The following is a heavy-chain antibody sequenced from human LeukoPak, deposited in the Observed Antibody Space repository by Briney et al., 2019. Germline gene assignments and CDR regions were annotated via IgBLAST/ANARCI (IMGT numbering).Heavy chain of an antibody. V-gene: IGHV1-69*04. Sequence: SVNVSCKASVGTFSSYAISWVRQAPGQRLEWMGRIIPILGIANYAQKFQGRVTITADQSTSTAYMELSSLRSEDTAVYYCARARGYDSSLTYFDYWGQGTLVTVSS. D-gene: IGHD3-22*01. CDR3: ARARGYDSSLTYFDY. CDR2: IIPILGIA. CDR1: VGTFSSYA. J-gene: IGHJ4*02.